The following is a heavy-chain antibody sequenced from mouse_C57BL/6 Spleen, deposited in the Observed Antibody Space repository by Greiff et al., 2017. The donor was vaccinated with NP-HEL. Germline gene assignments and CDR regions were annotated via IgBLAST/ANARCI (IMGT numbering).Heavy chain of an antibody. D-gene: IGHD1-1*01. CDR3: ARTLLLRYSKPYFDY. Sequence: EVQLQQSGPELVKPGASVKISCKASGYSFTGYYMNWVKQSPEKSLEWIGEINPSTGGTTYNQKFKAKATLTVDKSSSTAYMQRKSLTSEDSAVYYCARTLLLRYSKPYFDYWGQGTTLTVSS. J-gene: IGHJ2*01. CDR2: INPSTGGT. CDR1: GYSFTGYY. V-gene: IGHV1-42*01.